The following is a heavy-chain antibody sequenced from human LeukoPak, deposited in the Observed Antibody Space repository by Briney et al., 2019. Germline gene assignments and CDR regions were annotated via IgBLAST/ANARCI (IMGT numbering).Heavy chain of an antibody. V-gene: IGHV3-30*02. CDR1: GFTFDNFN. CDR3: ARVFPWDY. CDR2: IRYDGSSQ. Sequence: PGGSLRLSCATSGFTFDNFNIHWVRQAPGKGLEWVSFIRYDGSSQYFADSVKGRFTISRDNSKNTLYLQMNSLRAEDTAVYYCARVFPWDYWGQGTLVTVSS. J-gene: IGHJ4*02.